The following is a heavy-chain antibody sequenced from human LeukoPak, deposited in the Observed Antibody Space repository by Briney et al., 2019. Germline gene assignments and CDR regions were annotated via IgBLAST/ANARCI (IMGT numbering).Heavy chain of an antibody. J-gene: IGHJ4*02. Sequence: PGRSLRLSCAASGFTFDDYAMHWVRQAPGKGLEWVSGISWNSGSIGYADSVKGRFTISRDNAKNSLYLQMNSLRAEDTALYYCAKDGGLVWAPYYFDYWGQGTLVTVSS. D-gene: IGHD3-16*01. V-gene: IGHV3-9*01. CDR3: AKDGGLVWAPYYFDY. CDR2: ISWNSGSI. CDR1: GFTFDDYA.